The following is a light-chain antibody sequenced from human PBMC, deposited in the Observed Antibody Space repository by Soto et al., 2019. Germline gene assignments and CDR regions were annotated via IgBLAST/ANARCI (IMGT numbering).Light chain of an antibody. V-gene: IGLV2-14*01. CDR1: SSDVGRYDY. CDR2: EVT. J-gene: IGLJ2*01. Sequence: QSALTQPASVSGSPGQSITISCTGSSSDVGRYDYVSWYQHHPDKAPKLIIYEVTNRPSGVSDRFSGSKSGSTASLTISRLQAEDEADYYCSSYMSGGTLAFGGGTKLTVL. CDR3: SSYMSGGTLA.